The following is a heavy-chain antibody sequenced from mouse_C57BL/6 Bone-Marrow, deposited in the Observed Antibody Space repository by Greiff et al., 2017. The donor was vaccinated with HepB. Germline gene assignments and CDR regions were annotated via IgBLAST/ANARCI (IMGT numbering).Heavy chain of an antibody. V-gene: IGHV5-16*01. CDR1: GFTFSDYY. CDR2: INYAGSST. J-gene: IGHJ4*01. CDR3: ARGLFIATGGADYAMDY. Sequence: EVMVVESEGGLVQPGRSMKLSCTASGFTFSDYYMAWVRQVPDKGLEWVANINYAGSSTYYMHSLKSRFIITRDHSTTILYLQMSSLKSEDTATYYGARGLFIATGGADYAMDYWGQGTSVTVSS. D-gene: IGHD1-1*01.